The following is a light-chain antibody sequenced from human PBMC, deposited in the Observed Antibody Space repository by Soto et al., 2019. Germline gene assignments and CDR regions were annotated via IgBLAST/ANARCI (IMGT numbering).Light chain of an antibody. Sequence: EIVMTRSPATLSLSPWEIATLSCRASQSLSTDLAWYQQRPGQAPRLLIYRASTRATGIPARFSGSGSGTEFTLTISSLQSEDFAVYCCQQYSDWPWTFGQGTKVDIK. CDR1: QSLSTD. CDR2: RAS. V-gene: IGKV3-15*01. CDR3: QQYSDWPWT. J-gene: IGKJ1*01.